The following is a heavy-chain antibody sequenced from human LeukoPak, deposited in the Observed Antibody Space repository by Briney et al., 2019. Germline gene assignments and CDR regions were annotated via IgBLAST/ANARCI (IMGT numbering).Heavy chain of an antibody. CDR1: GYTFTSYG. Sequence: SVKVSCKASGYTFTSYGISWVRQAPGQGLEWMGGIIPIFGTANYAQKFQGRVTITADESTSTAYMELSSLRSEDTAVYYCARDRGAVAGRNYFDYWGQGTLVTVSS. V-gene: IGHV1-69*13. D-gene: IGHD6-19*01. CDR2: IIPIFGTA. CDR3: ARDRGAVAGRNYFDY. J-gene: IGHJ4*02.